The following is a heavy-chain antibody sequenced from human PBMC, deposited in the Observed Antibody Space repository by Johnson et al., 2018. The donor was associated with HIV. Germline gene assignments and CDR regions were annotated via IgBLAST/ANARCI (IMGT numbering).Heavy chain of an antibody. D-gene: IGHD5-24*01. CDR3: AKDVGDGYNRWGAFEL. CDR2: IWHDGSNK. V-gene: IGHV3-33*06. CDR1: GFTFSDYY. Sequence: QVQLVESGGGVVQPGRSLRLSCAASGFTFSDYYMSWVRQAPGKGLEWVAVIWHDGSNKFYLDSVKGRFTISRDNSKNTLYLYMSSLRVDDAGVYYCAKDVGDGYNRWGAFELWGQGTMVTVSS. J-gene: IGHJ3*01.